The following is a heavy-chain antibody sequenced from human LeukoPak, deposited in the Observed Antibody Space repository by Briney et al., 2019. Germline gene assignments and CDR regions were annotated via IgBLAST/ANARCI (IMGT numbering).Heavy chain of an antibody. Sequence: SETLSLTCTVFGGPISPYYWSWVRQPPGKGLEWIGYVSYSGNTDYNPSLKSRVIISIDTSKNQFSLRLRSVTAADTAVYYCARENDRYGRIDYWGQGTQVTVSS. CDR1: GGPISPYY. V-gene: IGHV4-59*01. CDR3: ARENDRYGRIDY. D-gene: IGHD5-18*01. CDR2: VSYSGNT. J-gene: IGHJ4*02.